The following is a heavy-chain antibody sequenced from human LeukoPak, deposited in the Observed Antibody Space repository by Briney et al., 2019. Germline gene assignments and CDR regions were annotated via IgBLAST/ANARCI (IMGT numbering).Heavy chain of an antibody. CDR2: IYYSGST. J-gene: IGHJ6*02. CDR3: ASVSSPRTYYGMDV. Sequence: PSETLSLTCTVSGGSISSYYWSWIRQPPGKGLEWIGYIYYSGSTNYNPSLKSRVTISVDTSKTQFSLKLSFVTAADTAVYYCASVSSPRTYYGMDVWGQGTTVTVSS. D-gene: IGHD6-13*01. CDR1: GGSISSYY. V-gene: IGHV4-59*01.